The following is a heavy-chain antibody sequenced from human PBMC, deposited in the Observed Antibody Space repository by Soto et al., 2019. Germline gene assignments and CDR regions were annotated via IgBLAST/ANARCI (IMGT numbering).Heavy chain of an antibody. V-gene: IGHV3-33*01. CDR3: ARDEWVLGAAANFDY. J-gene: IGHJ4*02. CDR2: IWYDGSNK. D-gene: IGHD6-13*01. CDR1: GFTFSSYG. Sequence: GGSLRLSCAASGFTFSSYGMHWVRQAPGKGLEWVAVIWYDGSNKYYADSVKGRFTISRDNSKNTLYLQMNSLRAEDTAVYYCARDEWVLGAAANFDYWGQGTLVTVSS.